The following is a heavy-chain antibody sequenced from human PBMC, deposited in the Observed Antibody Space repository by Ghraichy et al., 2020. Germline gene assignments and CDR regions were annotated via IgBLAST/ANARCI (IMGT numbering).Heavy chain of an antibody. J-gene: IGHJ6*02. V-gene: IGHV4-61*02. D-gene: IGHD1-26*01. CDR1: GGSISSGSYY. CDR2: IYTSGST. Sequence: SETLSLTCTVSGGSISSGSYYWSWIRQPAGKGLEWIGRIYTSGSTNYNPSLKSRVTMSVDTSKNQFSLKLSSVTAADTAVYYCARATVGATIEYYYYGMDVWGQGTTVTVSS. CDR3: ARATVGATIEYYYYGMDV.